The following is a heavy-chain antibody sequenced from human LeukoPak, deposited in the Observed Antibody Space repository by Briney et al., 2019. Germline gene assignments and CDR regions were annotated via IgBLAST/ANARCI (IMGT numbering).Heavy chain of an antibody. D-gene: IGHD1-26*01. V-gene: IGHV3-21*01. CDR1: GFTFSSYS. CDR2: ISSSSSYI. J-gene: IGHJ4*02. Sequence: GGSLRLSCAASGFTFSSYSMNWVRQAPGKGLEWVSSISSSSSYIYYADSVKGRFTISRDNAKNSLYLQMNSLRAEDTAVYYCARWAVSRVVGNDYWGQGTLVTVSS. CDR3: ARWAVSRVVGNDY.